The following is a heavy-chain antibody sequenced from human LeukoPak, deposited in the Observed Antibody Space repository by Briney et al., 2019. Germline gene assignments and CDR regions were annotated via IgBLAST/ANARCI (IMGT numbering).Heavy chain of an antibody. V-gene: IGHV3-30*03. Sequence: GGSLRLSCAASGFIFSDYGVHWVRQLPGKGLEGVALISYDGNKQYYADSVKGRFTISRDDSKQMVFLQMNSLGVEDTAVYYCVHDVSNKYGAFDFWGQGTLVTVSS. J-gene: IGHJ4*02. CDR3: VHDVSNKYGAFDF. CDR1: GFIFSDYG. D-gene: IGHD4/OR15-4a*01. CDR2: ISYDGNKQ.